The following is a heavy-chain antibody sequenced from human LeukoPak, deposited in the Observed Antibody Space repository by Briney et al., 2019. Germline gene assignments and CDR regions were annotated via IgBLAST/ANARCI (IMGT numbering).Heavy chain of an antibody. CDR1: GFTFSTYN. CDR2: ISGSSSYI. V-gene: IGHV3-21*01. J-gene: IGHJ4*02. CDR3: ARDVLGWELHYFDY. D-gene: IGHD1-26*01. Sequence: GGSLRLSCAASGFTFSTYNMNWVRQAPGKGLEWVSSISGSSSYIYYADSVKGRFSISRDNAKNSLYLQMNSLRAEDTAVYYCARDVLGWELHYFDYWGQGTLVTVSS.